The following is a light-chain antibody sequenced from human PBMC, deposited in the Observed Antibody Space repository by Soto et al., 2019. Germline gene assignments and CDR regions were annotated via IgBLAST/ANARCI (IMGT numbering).Light chain of an antibody. Sequence: QSALTQPASMSGSPGQSITISCTGTSSDVGGYNYVSWYQQHPCKAPKLMIYDVTNRPSGVSNRFSASKSGNTASLTISGLRAEDEADYYCSSYTRSSTHVVFCGGTKLTVL. CDR2: DVT. CDR3: SSYTRSSTHVV. J-gene: IGLJ2*01. V-gene: IGLV2-14*01. CDR1: SSDVGGYNY.